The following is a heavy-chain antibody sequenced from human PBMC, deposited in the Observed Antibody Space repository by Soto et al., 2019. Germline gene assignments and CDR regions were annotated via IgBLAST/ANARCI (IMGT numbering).Heavy chain of an antibody. D-gene: IGHD6-6*01. CDR3: ERDVSNYGIDV. CDR2: ISYDGSNK. Sequence: GWSLRLSCAASGFTFSSYAMHWVRQAPGKGLEWVAVISYDGSNKYYADSVKGRFTISRDNSKNTLYLQMNSLRAEDTAVYYCERDVSNYGIDVWGQGTTVTVS. CDR1: GFTFSSYA. J-gene: IGHJ6*02. V-gene: IGHV3-30-3*01.